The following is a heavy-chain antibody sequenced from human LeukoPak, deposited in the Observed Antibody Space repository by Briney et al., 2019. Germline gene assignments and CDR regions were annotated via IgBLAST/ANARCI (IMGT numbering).Heavy chain of an antibody. CDR1: GFTFSSYR. Sequence: GGSLRLSCAASGFTFSSYRMHWVRQAPGKGLVWVSRINSDGSSTDYADSVKGRFTISRDNPKNTLYLQMNSLRAEDTAVYYCVRDRFYYDRYDYWGQGTLVTVSS. CDR3: VRDRFYYDRYDY. V-gene: IGHV3-74*01. D-gene: IGHD3-22*01. J-gene: IGHJ4*02. CDR2: INSDGSST.